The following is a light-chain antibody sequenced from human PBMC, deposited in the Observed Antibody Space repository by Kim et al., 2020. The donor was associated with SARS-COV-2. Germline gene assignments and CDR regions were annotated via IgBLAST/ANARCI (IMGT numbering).Light chain of an antibody. CDR3: NSRGSSGNHPWV. CDR2: GKN. V-gene: IGLV3-19*01. CDR1: SLRNYY. Sequence: SSELTQDPAVSVALGQTVRITCQGDSLRNYYASWYQQKPGQAPVLVIYGKNKRPSRIPDRFSGSNSGNTASLTITGAQAEDEADYYCNSRGSSGNHPWVFGGGTQLTVL. J-gene: IGLJ3*02.